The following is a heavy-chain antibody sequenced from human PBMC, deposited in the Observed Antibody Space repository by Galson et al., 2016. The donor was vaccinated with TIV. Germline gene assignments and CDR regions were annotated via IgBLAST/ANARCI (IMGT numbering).Heavy chain of an antibody. V-gene: IGHV4-34*01. J-gene: IGHJ6*02. Sequence: ETLSLTCAVYGGSFSGYFWSWIRQSPGGGLEWIGEINHSGTTRYSPSLKSRVTISLDLAKNLLSLKVTSVTAADTAVYYCARGSVSGYSYGTGTYYHYFAMAVWGQGTTVTVSS. CDR3: ARGSVSGYSYGTGTYYHYFAMAV. CDR1: GGSFSGYF. D-gene: IGHD5-18*01. CDR2: INHSGTT.